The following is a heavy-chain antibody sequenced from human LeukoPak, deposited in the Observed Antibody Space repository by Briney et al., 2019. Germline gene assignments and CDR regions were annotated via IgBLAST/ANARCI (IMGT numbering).Heavy chain of an antibody. J-gene: IGHJ4*02. CDR3: ARPWGTGYMYYFDC. CDR2: IYYSGTT. D-gene: IGHD3-9*01. CDR1: GDSISSRDYY. Sequence: SETLSLTCSVSGDSISSRDYYWGWIRQPPGRGLEWIGSIYYSGTTYYNPSLKSRVTISVDASKNQFSLNLNAVTAADTAVYYCARPWGTGYMYYFDCWGQGTLVTVSS. V-gene: IGHV4-39*01.